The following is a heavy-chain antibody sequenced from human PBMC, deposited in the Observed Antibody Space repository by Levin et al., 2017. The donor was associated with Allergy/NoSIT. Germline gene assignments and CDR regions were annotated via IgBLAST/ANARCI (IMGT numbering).Heavy chain of an antibody. CDR1: GGSFSGYY. V-gene: IGHV4-34*01. CDR2: INHSGST. D-gene: IGHD4-23*01. Sequence: SQTLSLTCAVYGGSFSGYYWSWIRQPPGKGLEWIGEINHSGSTNYNPSLKSRVTISVDTSKNQFSLKLSSVTAADTAVYYCARVVTVVTRGGWFDPWGQGTLVTVSS. J-gene: IGHJ5*02. CDR3: ARVVTVVTRGGWFDP.